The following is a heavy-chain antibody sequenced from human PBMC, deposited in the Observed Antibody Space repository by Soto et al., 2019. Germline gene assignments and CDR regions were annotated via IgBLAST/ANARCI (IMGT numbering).Heavy chain of an antibody. CDR3: TTDSYSTMIVVRFDY. V-gene: IGHV3-66*01. J-gene: IGHJ4*01. CDR2: IYSGGST. CDR1: GFTVSTKC. D-gene: IGHD3-22*01. Sequence: PGGSLRLSCAASGFTVSTKCMSWVRQAPGKGLEWVSVIYSGGSTFYADSVRGRFTISRDNSKNTVNPQMNSLKTEDTGIYYCTTDSYSTMIVVRFDYWGHGTLVTVSS.